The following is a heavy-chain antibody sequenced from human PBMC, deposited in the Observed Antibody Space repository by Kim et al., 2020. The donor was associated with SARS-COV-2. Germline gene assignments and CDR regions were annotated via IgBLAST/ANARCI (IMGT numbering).Heavy chain of an antibody. D-gene: IGHD3-10*01. CDR3: AKEELAPKYAFDV. V-gene: IGHV3-30*02. Sequence: YHAEAVKGRFTISRDNSKRTNYLEMNRLGDEDAAVYYCAKEELAPKYAFDVWGQGTTVTVSS. J-gene: IGHJ6*02.